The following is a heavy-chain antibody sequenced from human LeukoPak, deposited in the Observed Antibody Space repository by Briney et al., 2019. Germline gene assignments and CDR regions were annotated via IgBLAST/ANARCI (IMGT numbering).Heavy chain of an antibody. D-gene: IGHD7-27*01. CDR1: GFTFSTYN. J-gene: IGHJ4*02. Sequence: GGSLRLSCAASGFTFSTYNMNWVRQAPGKGLEWVSYISSSSSSTIYYADSVKGRFTISGDNAKNSLYLQMNSLRAEDTAVYYCARELSGVDYWGQGTLVTVSS. V-gene: IGHV3-48*01. CDR3: ARELSGVDY. CDR2: ISSSSSSTI.